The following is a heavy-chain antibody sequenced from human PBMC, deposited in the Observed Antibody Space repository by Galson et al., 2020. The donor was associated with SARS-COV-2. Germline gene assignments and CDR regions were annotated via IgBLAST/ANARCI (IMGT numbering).Heavy chain of an antibody. CDR2: ISNDGSNK. CDR1: GFTFSNYA. V-gene: IGHV3-30*04. D-gene: IGHD3-3*01. J-gene: IGHJ5*01. CDR3: TRVLRYVYDRDFSDS. Sequence: QASETLSLTCAASGFTFSNYAIHWVRQAPGKGLEWVAFISNDGSNKDYAGSVEGRFTISRDNSKNTLYLQMNSLRAEDTALYYCTRVLRYVYDRDFSDSWGHGTLVTVSS.